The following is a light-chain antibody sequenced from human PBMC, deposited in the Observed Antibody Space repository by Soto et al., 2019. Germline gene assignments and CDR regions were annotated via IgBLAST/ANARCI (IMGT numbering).Light chain of an antibody. CDR3: SSYAGSNNYV. CDR1: SSDVGAHNF. V-gene: IGLV2-8*01. J-gene: IGLJ1*01. CDR2: EVS. Sequence: QSALTQPPSASGSPGQSVTISCTGTSSDVGAHNFVSWHQQHPGKAPKLMIYEVSKRPSGVPDRFSGSKSGNTASLTVSGLQAEDEADYYCSSYAGSNNYVFGTGPRSRP.